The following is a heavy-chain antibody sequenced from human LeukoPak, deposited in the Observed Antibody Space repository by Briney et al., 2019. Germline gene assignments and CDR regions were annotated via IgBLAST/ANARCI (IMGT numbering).Heavy chain of an antibody. V-gene: IGHV3-23*01. J-gene: IGHJ4*02. CDR1: GFTFSSYG. CDR2: ISGSGGST. CDR3: AKRVLPYYFDY. D-gene: IGHD1-14*01. Sequence: GGSLRLSCAASGFTFSSYGMSWVRQAPGRGLEWVSAISGSGGSTYYADSVKGRFTISRDNSKNTLYLQMNSLRAEDTAVYYSAKRVLPYYFDYWGQGTLVTVSS.